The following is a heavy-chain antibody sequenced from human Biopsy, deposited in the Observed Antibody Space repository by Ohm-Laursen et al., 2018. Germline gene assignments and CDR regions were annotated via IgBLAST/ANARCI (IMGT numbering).Heavy chain of an antibody. Sequence: SVTLSFTCAVFGKTFSDYQWSWIRQPPGKGLESIGQINQAGTTNYNPSLKSRVSISADASKYEFSLRLTSVTAADTAVYLCGNEVHGRDYWGLGAQVTVSS. CDR1: GKTFSDYQ. V-gene: IGHV4-34*08. CDR2: INQAGTT. CDR3: GNEVHGRDY. J-gene: IGHJ4*02. D-gene: IGHD2-15*01.